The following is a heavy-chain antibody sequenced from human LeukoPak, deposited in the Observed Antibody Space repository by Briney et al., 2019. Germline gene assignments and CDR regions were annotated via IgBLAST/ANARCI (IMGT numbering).Heavy chain of an antibody. V-gene: IGHV4-61*01. CDR2: IYYSGST. D-gene: IGHD6-6*01. CDR1: GGSVSSGSYY. CDR3: ARDEGSSGGRTDAFDI. Sequence: SETLSLTCTVSGGSVSSGSYYWSWIRQPPGKGLEWIGYIYYSGSTNYNPSLKSRVTISVDTSKNQFSLKLSSVTAADTAVYYCARDEGSSGGRTDAFDIWGQGTMVTVSS. J-gene: IGHJ3*02.